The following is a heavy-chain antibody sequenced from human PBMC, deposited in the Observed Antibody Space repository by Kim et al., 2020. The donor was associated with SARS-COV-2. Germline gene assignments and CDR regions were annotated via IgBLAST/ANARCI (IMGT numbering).Heavy chain of an antibody. CDR2: IYYSGST. J-gene: IGHJ4*02. V-gene: IGHV4-39*01. CDR1: GGSIRSSSYY. D-gene: IGHD1-7*01. CDR3: ARQRYNRYFDFDY. Sequence: SETLSLTCTVSGGSIRSSSYYWGWIRQPPGKGLEWIGSIYYSGSTYYNPSLKSRVTISVDTSKNQFSLKLSSVTAADTAVYYCARQRYNRYFDFDYWGQGTLVTVSS.